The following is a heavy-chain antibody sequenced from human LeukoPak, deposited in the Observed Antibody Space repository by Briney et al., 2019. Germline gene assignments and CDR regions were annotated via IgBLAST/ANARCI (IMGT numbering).Heavy chain of an antibody. D-gene: IGHD3-3*01. Sequence: GGSLGLSCAASGFTFSSSGMHWVRQAPGTGLDWVAFIRYDGSNEYYGDSVKGRFTISRDNSKNTLYLQMNSLRAEDTAVYYCAKGNVLRFLEWFDPWGQGTLVTVSS. J-gene: IGHJ5*02. CDR2: IRYDGSNE. V-gene: IGHV3-30*02. CDR3: AKGNVLRFLEWFDP. CDR1: GFTFSSSG.